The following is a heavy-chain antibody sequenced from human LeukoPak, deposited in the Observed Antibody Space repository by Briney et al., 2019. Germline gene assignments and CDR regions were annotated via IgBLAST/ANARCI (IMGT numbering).Heavy chain of an antibody. CDR2: INPGGSSI. CDR1: GFTFSSYW. CDR3: ARSNQADDY. D-gene: IGHD1-14*01. Sequence: GRSLRLSCSASGFTFSSYWVHWVRLVPGKGLVWVARINPGGSSITYADSVKGRFTISRDNAKNTLYLQMDSLRAEDTGVYYCARSNQADDYWGQGTLVTVSS. V-gene: IGHV3-74*01. J-gene: IGHJ4*02.